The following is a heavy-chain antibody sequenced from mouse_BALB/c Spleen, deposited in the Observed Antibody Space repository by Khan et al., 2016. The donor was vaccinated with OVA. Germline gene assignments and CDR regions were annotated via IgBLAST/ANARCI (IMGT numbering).Heavy chain of an antibody. CDR3: ARLAYYYDSEGFAY. CDR1: GFTFSTYG. Sequence: EVELVESGGDLVKPGGSLKLSCAASGFTFSTYGMSWVRQTPDNRLEWVATVSTGGGYTYYPDSVKGRFTISRDNAKNTLYLQMSGLKSEDTAMFYCARLAYYYDSEGFAYWGQGTLVTVSA. J-gene: IGHJ3*01. CDR2: VSTGGGYT. V-gene: IGHV5-6*01. D-gene: IGHD1-1*01.